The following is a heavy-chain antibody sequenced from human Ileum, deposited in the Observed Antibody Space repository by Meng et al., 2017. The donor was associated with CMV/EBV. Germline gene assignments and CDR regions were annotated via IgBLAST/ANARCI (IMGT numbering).Heavy chain of an antibody. CDR3: ARKRDLGPDLSWLDP. J-gene: IGHJ5*02. D-gene: IGHD5-24*01. CDR2: VNHIGGT. V-gene: IGHV4-34*02. CDR1: GSSFGGFY. Sequence: VQLQKWGAGLLKPSETLSLTCAVYGSSFGGFYWTWICQTPGKGLEWIGEVNHIGGTNYNPSLKSRVTISVDTSKKEFSLKLNSVTAADTAVYYCARKRDLGPDLSWLDPWGQGSLVTVSS.